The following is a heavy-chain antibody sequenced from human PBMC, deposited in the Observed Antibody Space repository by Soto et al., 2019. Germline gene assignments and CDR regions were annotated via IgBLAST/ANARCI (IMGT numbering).Heavy chain of an antibody. CDR3: TTGSVEGY. CDR2: IKTKAQGETT. D-gene: IGHD1-26*01. J-gene: IGHJ4*02. Sequence: EVQLVESGGGLVKPGGSLRLSCAASGFTISGAWMNWVRQAPGKGLEWVGRIKTKAQGETTDYAAPVKGRFTISRDDAENTLSFQMSSLKIEDTAVYFCTTGSVEGYWGQGTLVTVSS. V-gene: IGHV3-15*07. CDR1: GFTISGAW.